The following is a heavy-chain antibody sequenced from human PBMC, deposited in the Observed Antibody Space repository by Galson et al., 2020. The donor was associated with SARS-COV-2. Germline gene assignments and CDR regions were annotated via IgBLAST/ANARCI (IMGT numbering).Heavy chain of an antibody. V-gene: IGHV4-38-2*01. CDR2: IYHTGSA. J-gene: IGHJ4*01. Sequence: SETLSLPCDVSNDSISGDYFWGWIRQPPGKGLEWIGTIYHTGSAIYKTSLKSRLTMSVDTSKKQFSLKLRSVTAADTATYFCARAPPGLWGSSSYLDSWGHGTLVTVSS. CDR3: ARAPPGLWGSSSYLDS. CDR1: NDSISGDYF. D-gene: IGHD6-6*01.